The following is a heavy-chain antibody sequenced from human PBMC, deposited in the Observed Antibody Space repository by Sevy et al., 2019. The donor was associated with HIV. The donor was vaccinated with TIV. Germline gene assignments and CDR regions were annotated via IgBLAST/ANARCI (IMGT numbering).Heavy chain of an antibody. CDR3: ARQSGGIVLMVYAELNWFDP. CDR2: IYYSGST. Sequence: SETLSLTCTVSGGSISSSSYYWGWIRQPPGKGLEWIGSIYYSGSTYYNPSLKSRVTISVDTSKNQFSLKLSSVTAADTAVYYCARQSGGIVLMVYAELNWFDPWGQGTLVTVSS. D-gene: IGHD2-8*01. CDR1: GGSISSSSYY. V-gene: IGHV4-39*01. J-gene: IGHJ5*02.